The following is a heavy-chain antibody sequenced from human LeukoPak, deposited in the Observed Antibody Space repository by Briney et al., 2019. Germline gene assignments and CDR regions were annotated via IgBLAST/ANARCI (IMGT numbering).Heavy chain of an antibody. Sequence: PGRSLRLSCAASGFTFDDYAMHWVRQAPGKGLEWFSGISWNSGSIGYADSVKGRFTISRDNAKNSLYLQMNSLRAEDTALYYCAKGLYDSSGYLYYFDYWGQGTLVTVSS. V-gene: IGHV3-9*01. J-gene: IGHJ4*02. CDR1: GFTFDDYA. CDR2: ISWNSGSI. D-gene: IGHD3-22*01. CDR3: AKGLYDSSGYLYYFDY.